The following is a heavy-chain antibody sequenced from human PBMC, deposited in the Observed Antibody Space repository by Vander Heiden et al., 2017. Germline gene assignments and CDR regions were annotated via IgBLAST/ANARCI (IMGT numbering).Heavy chain of an antibody. CDR3: ARDGYGSGMDY. J-gene: IGHJ4*02. D-gene: IGHD3-10*01. Sequence: EVQLVESGGGLVQPGGSLRLSCAASGFTFSSYWMHWVRQAPGKGLVWVSRINIDGTSTGYADSVKGRFTISRDNAKNTLYLQMISLRAEDMAVYYCARDGYGSGMDYWGQGTLVTVSS. CDR1: GFTFSSYW. V-gene: IGHV3-74*01. CDR2: INIDGTST.